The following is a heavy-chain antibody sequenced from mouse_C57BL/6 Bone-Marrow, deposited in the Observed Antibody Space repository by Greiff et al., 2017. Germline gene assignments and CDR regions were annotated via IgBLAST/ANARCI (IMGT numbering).Heavy chain of an antibody. CDR1: GYTFTSYW. CDR3: ERWDDGYYGAY. J-gene: IGHJ3*01. CDR2: IDPSDSYT. V-gene: IGHV1-69*01. D-gene: IGHD2-3*01. Sequence: QVQLQQPGAELVMPGASVKLSCKASGYTFTSYWMHWVKQRPGQGLEWIGEIDPSDSYTNYNQKFKGKSTLTVDKSSSTAYLQLSSLTSEDSAVYYCERWDDGYYGAYGDQGNLVTVT.